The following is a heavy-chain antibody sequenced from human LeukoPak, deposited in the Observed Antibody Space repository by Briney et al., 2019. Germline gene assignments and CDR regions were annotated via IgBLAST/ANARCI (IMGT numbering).Heavy chain of an antibody. CDR2: INPKSGGT. V-gene: IGHV1-2*02. CDR1: GYSFTGHY. CDR3: ARNLWFGESSDAFDM. Sequence: ASVKVSCKASGYSFTGHYMLWVRQAPGQGLEWMGWINPKSGGTNYAQKFQGRVTMTRDTSISTAYMDMSSLRSDDTAVYYCARNLWFGESSDAFDMWGQGTMVTVSS. D-gene: IGHD3-10*01. J-gene: IGHJ3*02.